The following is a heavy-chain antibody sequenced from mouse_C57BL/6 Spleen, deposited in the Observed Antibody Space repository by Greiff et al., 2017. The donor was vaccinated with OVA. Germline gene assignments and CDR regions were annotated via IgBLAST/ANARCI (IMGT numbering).Heavy chain of an antibody. CDR2: IYPGSGNT. D-gene: IGHD2-4*01. Sequence: VQLQQSGADLVRPGASVKLSCKASGYTFTDYYINWVQQTPGQGLEWLARIYPGSGNTYYNEQFKGKATLTADKSTSDVYMQLSSLTSEDSAVNFCARGGPYDYDNYFDHWGQGTTLTVSS. V-gene: IGHV1-76*01. J-gene: IGHJ2*01. CDR3: ARGGPYDYDNYFDH. CDR1: GYTFTDYY.